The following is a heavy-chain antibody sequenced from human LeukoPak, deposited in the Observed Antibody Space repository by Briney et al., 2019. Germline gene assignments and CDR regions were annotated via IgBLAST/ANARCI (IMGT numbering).Heavy chain of an antibody. CDR3: ARDHHSGYSSSRFDY. V-gene: IGHV1-18*01. Sequence: ASVKVSCKASGYTFTSFGISWVRQAPGQGLEWMGWISPYDGDTNYAQKAQGRVTMTTDTSTRTAYMDLKNLRSDDTAVYYCARDHHSGYSSSRFDYWGQGTLLTVSS. D-gene: IGHD6-13*01. J-gene: IGHJ4*02. CDR1: GYTFTSFG. CDR2: ISPYDGDT.